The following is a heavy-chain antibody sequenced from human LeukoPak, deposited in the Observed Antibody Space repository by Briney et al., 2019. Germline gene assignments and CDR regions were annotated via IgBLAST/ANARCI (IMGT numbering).Heavy chain of an antibody. Sequence: APVKVSCKASGYTFTGYYMHWVRQAPGQGLEWMGRINPNSGGTNYAQKFQGRVTMTRDTSISTAYMELSRLRSDDTAVYYCARDRDYYGSGSYYSVVDYWGQGTLVTVSS. V-gene: IGHV1-2*06. CDR3: ARDRDYYGSGSYYSVVDY. CDR1: GYTFTGYY. J-gene: IGHJ4*02. CDR2: INPNSGGT. D-gene: IGHD3-10*01.